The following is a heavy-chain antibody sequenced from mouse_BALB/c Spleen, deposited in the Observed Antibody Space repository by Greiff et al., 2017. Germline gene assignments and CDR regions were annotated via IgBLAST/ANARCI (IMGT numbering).Heavy chain of an antibody. CDR3: AREDGNAWFAY. V-gene: IGHV7-1*02. Sequence: EVQRVESGGGLVQPGGSLRLSCATSGFTFSDFYMEWVRQPPGKRLEWIAASRNKANDYTTEYSASVKGRFIVSRDTSQSILYLQMNALRAEDTAIYYCAREDGNAWFAYWGQGTLVTVSA. CDR2: SRNKANDYTT. J-gene: IGHJ3*01. D-gene: IGHD2-1*01. CDR1: GFTFSDFY.